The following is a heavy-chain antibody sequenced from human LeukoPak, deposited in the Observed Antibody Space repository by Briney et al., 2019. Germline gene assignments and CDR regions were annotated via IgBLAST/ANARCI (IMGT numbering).Heavy chain of an antibody. J-gene: IGHJ4*02. V-gene: IGHV3-11*04. CDR2: ISSSGSTI. Sequence: KAGGSLRLSCAASGFTFSDYYMSWIRQAPGKGLEWVSYISSSGSTIYYADSVKGRFTISRDNAKNSLYLQMNSLRAEDTAVYYCARVSNLDYCGGDCYLGPVPHWGQGTLVTVSS. D-gene: IGHD2-21*02. CDR1: GFTFSDYY. CDR3: ARVSNLDYCGGDCYLGPVPH.